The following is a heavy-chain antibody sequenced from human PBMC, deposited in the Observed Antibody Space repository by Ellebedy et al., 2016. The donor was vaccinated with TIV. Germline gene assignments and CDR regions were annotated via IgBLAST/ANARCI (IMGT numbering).Heavy chain of an antibody. J-gene: IGHJ4*02. V-gene: IGHV1-8*01. D-gene: IGHD4-17*01. CDR3: ARGLTVTTRSTPGY. CDR1: GYTFTSYD. Sequence: ASVKVSXKASGYTFTSYDINWVRQATGQGLEWMGWMNPNSGNTGYAQKFQGRVTMTRNTSISTAYMELSSLRSEDTAVYYCARGLTVTTRSTPGYWGQGTLVTVSS. CDR2: MNPNSGNT.